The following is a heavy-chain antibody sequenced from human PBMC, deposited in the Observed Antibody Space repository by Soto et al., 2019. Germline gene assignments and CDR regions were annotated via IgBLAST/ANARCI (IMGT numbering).Heavy chain of an antibody. CDR1: GGTFNSYS. CDR2: IIPMSGRP. Sequence: QVQLVQSGAEVKTPGSSVKVSCKASGGTFNSYSIDWLRQAPGQGLEWMGGIIPMSGRPNYAQRFQGRVTFSADKSTNTVYMELNSLTKADTAVYYCARRGRESANWFDPWGQGTLVTVSS. J-gene: IGHJ5*02. V-gene: IGHV1-69*14. CDR3: ARRGRESANWFDP.